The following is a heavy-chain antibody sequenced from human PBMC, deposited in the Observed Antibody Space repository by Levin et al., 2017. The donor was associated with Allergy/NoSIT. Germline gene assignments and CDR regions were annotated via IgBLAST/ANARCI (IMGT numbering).Heavy chain of an antibody. Sequence: GESLKISCAASGFTFNNYAMSWVRQAPGKGLEWVSAISGNGESIFYADSVEGRFTISRDNSKNTLYLQMNGLRVEDTAMFYCAKTGEYKKYYFDYWGQGTLVTVSS. D-gene: IGHD2-8*02. CDR2: ISGNGESI. CDR3: AKTGEYKKYYFDY. CDR1: GFTFNNYA. V-gene: IGHV3-23*01. J-gene: IGHJ4*02.